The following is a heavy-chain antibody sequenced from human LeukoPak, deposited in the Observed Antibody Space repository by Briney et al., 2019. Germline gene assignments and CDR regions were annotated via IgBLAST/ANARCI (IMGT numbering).Heavy chain of an antibody. CDR1: GFTFSSCA. J-gene: IGHJ4*02. CDR2: ISGSGGST. V-gene: IGHV3-23*01. CDR3: AKGTYIVVVPAAPRFDY. D-gene: IGHD2-2*01. Sequence: GGSLRLSCAASGFTFSSCAMSWVRQAPGKGLEWVSAISGSGGSTYYADSVKGRSTISRDNSKNTLYLQMNNLRAEDTAVYYCAKGTYIVVVPAAPRFDYWGQGTLVTVSS.